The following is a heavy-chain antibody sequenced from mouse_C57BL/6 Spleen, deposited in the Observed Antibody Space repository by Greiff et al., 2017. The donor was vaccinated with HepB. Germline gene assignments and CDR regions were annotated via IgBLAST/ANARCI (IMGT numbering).Heavy chain of an antibody. Sequence: VQLQQSGAELVRPGTSVKVSCKASGYAFTNYLIEWVKQRPGQGLEWIGVINPGSGGTNYNEKFKGKATLTADKSSSTAYMQLSSLTSEDSAVYFCAGGAEGFAYWGQGTLVTVSA. CDR2: INPGSGGT. CDR1: GYAFTNYL. J-gene: IGHJ3*01. CDR3: AGGAEGFAY. V-gene: IGHV1-54*01.